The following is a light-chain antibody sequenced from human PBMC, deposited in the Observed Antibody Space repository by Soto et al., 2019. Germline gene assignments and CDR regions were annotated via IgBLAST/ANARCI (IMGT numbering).Light chain of an antibody. Sequence: QSVLTQPPSVSGAPGQRVTISCTGSSSNIGAGKDVHWYQQLPGTDPKFLISGSNHRPSGVPDRFSVSKSGASAFLAIAGLRADDEGDYFCQSYGTGLSGLYVFGTGTKVTVL. J-gene: IGLJ1*01. CDR2: GSN. CDR3: QSYGTGLSGLYV. V-gene: IGLV1-40*01. CDR1: SSNIGAGKD.